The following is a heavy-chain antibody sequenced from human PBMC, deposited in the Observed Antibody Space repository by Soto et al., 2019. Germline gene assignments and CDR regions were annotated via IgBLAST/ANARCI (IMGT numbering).Heavy chain of an antibody. CDR1: GGTFSSYA. Sequence: QVQLVQSGAEVKKPGSSVKVSCKASGGTFSSYAISWVRQAPGQGLEWMGGIIPICGTANYAQKFQGRVTITADESTSTAYMELSSLRSEDTAVYYCARGAYGDYDGVYYGMDVWGQGTTVTVSS. D-gene: IGHD4-17*01. J-gene: IGHJ6*02. CDR2: IIPICGTA. V-gene: IGHV1-69*01. CDR3: ARGAYGDYDGVYYGMDV.